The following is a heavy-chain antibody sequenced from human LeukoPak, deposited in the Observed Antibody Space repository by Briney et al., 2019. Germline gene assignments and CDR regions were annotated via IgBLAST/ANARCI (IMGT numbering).Heavy chain of an antibody. CDR2: INAGNGNT. Sequence: ASVKVSCKASGYTFAKYAIHWVRQAPGQRLEWMGWINAGNGNTRYSQKFQGRVTMTRDTSTSTVYMELSSLRSEDTAVYFCAREIDKTGDNRFFDLWGQGTLVTVSS. CDR3: AREIDKTGDNRFFDL. J-gene: IGHJ4*02. D-gene: IGHD1-1*01. V-gene: IGHV1-3*01. CDR1: GYTFAKYA.